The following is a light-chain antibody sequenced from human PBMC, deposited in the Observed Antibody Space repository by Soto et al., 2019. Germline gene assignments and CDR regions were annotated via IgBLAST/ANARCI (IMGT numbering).Light chain of an antibody. CDR1: QSVRSN. CDR2: GAS. Sequence: EILMTQSPAALSVPPGERATLSCRASQSVRSNLAWYQQKPGQAPRLLIYGASTRATGIPARFSGSGSGTEFTLTISSLQSEDFAVYYCQQYNNWPPITFGQGTRLEIK. J-gene: IGKJ5*01. V-gene: IGKV3-15*01. CDR3: QQYNNWPPIT.